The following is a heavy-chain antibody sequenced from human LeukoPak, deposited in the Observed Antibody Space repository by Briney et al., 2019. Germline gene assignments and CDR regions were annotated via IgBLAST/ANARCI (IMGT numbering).Heavy chain of an antibody. CDR3: AGHKPSRFYPFDY. D-gene: IGHD2-2*01. J-gene: IGHJ4*02. CDR2: IYYSGST. Sequence: SETLSLTCTVSGGSISSYYWSWIRQPPGKGLEWIGYIYYSGSTNYNPSLKSRVTISVDTSKNQFSLKLSSVTAADTAVYYCAGHKPSRFYPFDYWGQGTLVTVSS. CDR1: GGSISSYY. V-gene: IGHV4-59*08.